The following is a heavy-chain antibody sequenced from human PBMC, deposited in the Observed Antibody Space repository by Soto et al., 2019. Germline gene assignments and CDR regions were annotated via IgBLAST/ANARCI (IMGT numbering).Heavy chain of an antibody. J-gene: IGHJ6*03. CDR1: GFTFSSYA. V-gene: IGHV3-23*01. D-gene: IGHD3-10*01. CDR3: AKDEGYGSGSTYYYYYMDV. Sequence: GGSLRLSCAASGFTFSSYAMSWVRQAPGKGLEWVSAISGSGGSTYYADSVKGRFTISRDNSKNTLYLQMNSLRAEDTAVYYCAKDEGYGSGSTYYYYYMDVWGKGTTVTVSS. CDR2: ISGSGGST.